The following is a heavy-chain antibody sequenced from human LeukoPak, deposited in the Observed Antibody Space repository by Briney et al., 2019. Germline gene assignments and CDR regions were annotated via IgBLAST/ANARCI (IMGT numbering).Heavy chain of an antibody. CDR1: GGSITRGGYS. Sequence: SQTLSLTCAVSGGSITRGGYSWSWLRQPPGRGLEWFGYIDHSGSTYYNPSLKSRVTISGDRSKNEFSLNLSSVTAADTAVYYCARGDRRSTTCLFDPCGEPTLVTV. CDR3: ARGDRRSTTCLFDP. V-gene: IGHV4-30-2*01. J-gene: IGHJ5*02. CDR2: IDHSGST. D-gene: IGHD2-2*01.